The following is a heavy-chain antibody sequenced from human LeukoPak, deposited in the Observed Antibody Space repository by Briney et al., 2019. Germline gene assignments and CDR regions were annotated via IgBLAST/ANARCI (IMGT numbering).Heavy chain of an antibody. D-gene: IGHD2-15*01. J-gene: IGHJ6*03. CDR3: ARDHCSGGSCYYYYMDV. CDR2: IYTSGST. CDR1: GGSISSYD. V-gene: IGHV4-4*07. Sequence: PSETLSLTCTVSGGSISSYDWSWIRQPAGKGLESNGRIYTSGSTNYNPSLKSRVTISVDKSKNQFSLKLSSVTAADTAVYYRARDHCSGGSCYYYYMDVWGKGTTVTVSS.